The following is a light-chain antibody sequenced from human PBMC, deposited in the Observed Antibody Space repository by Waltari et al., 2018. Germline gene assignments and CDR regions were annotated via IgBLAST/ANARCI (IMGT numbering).Light chain of an antibody. CDR1: SGSVSTTYY. V-gene: IGLV8-61*01. Sequence: QTVVTQEPSFSVSPGGTVTLTCGLSSGSVSTTYYPSWYQQTPGQAPRTLIFSTNIRSSGVPDRFSGSILGNQAALTITGAQADDESDYYCVLYMGSGIRVFGGGTKLTVL. CDR2: STN. J-gene: IGLJ3*02. CDR3: VLYMGSGIRV.